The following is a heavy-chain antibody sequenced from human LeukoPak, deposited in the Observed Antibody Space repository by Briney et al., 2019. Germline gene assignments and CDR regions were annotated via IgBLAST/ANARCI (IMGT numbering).Heavy chain of an antibody. CDR3: ARLHFPTDCSSTSCYPYYYYYYMDV. D-gene: IGHD2-2*01. Sequence: SETLSLTCTVSGGSISSGDYYWSWIRQPPGKGLEWIGYIYYSGSTYYNPSLKSRVTISVDTSKNQFSLKLSSVTAADTAVYYCARLHFPTDCSSTSCYPYYYYYYMDVWGKGTTVTVSS. J-gene: IGHJ6*03. CDR1: GGSISSGDYY. V-gene: IGHV4-30-4*01. CDR2: IYYSGST.